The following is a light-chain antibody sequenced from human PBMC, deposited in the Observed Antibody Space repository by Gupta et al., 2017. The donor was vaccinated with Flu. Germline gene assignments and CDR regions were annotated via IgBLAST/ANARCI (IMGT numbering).Light chain of an antibody. CDR1: QSINNC. Sequence: DIQMTQSPSSLSASVGDRVTITCRASQSINNCLIWYQQKPGKAPNLLIYDASSRQRGVPSRFSGSGSGTDFTLTINSLQPEDFAAYYCQQSYSTPRTFGQGTKLEIK. CDR3: QQSYSTPRT. CDR2: DAS. J-gene: IGKJ1*01. V-gene: IGKV1-39*01.